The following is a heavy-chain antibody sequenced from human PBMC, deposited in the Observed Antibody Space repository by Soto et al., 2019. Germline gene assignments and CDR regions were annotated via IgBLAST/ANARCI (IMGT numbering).Heavy chain of an antibody. CDR3: AKGVDFWSGFYY. CDR2: ITSKSGSK. V-gene: IGHV3-9*01. Sequence: ESGGGLLQPGGSLRLSCAASGFKVDDYSMHWVRQVPGKGLEWVSGITSKSGSKGYADSVKGRFTISRDNAKNSLYLQMNSLRAEDTAFYYCAKGVDFWSGFYYWGQGTLVTVSS. CDR1: GFKVDDYS. J-gene: IGHJ4*02. D-gene: IGHD3-3*01.